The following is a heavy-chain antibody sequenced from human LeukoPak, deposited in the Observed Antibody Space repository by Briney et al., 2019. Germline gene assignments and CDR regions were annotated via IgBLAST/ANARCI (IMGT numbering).Heavy chain of an antibody. CDR1: GGSISSYY. D-gene: IGHD2-15*01. J-gene: IGHJ5*02. V-gene: IGHV4-59*12. CDR2: MYYSGDT. Sequence: PSETLSLTCSDSGGSISSYYWSWIRQPPGKGLEWIGYMYYSGDTNYNSSLKSRVTISVDTSKNQFSLNLSSVTAADTAVYYCARAYCSGATCYDSRGWFDPWGQGTLVTVSS. CDR3: ARAYCSGATCYDSRGWFDP.